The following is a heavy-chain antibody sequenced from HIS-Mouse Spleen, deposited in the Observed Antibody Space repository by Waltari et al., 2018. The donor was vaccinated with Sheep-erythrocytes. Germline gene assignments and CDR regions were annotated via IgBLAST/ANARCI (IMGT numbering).Heavy chain of an antibody. CDR1: GGSISSGGYY. Sequence: QVQLQESGPGLVKPSQTLSLTCTVSGGSISSGGYYWSWIRQHPGKGLEWIGYIYYRGSTYATPSRKSRFTISVDTSKNQFSLKLSSVTAADTAVYYCARALIITMVRGVTSNWFDPWGQGTLVTVSS. CDR2: IYYRGST. J-gene: IGHJ5*02. V-gene: IGHV4-31*03. CDR3: ARALIITMVRGVTSNWFDP. D-gene: IGHD3-10*01.